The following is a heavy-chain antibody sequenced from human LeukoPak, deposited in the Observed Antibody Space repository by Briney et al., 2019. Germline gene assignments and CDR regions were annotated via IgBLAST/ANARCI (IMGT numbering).Heavy chain of an antibody. CDR1: GFTFSDYY. CDR3: ARDRPPYHYYYMDV. J-gene: IGHJ6*03. CDR2: ISSSGSTI. D-gene: IGHD6-6*01. Sequence: GGSLRLSCAASGFTFSDYYMSWIRQAPGKGLEWVSYISSSGSTIYYADSVKGRFTISRDNAKNSLYLQMNSLRAEDTAVYYCARDRPPYHYYYMDVWGKGTTVTVSS. V-gene: IGHV3-11*01.